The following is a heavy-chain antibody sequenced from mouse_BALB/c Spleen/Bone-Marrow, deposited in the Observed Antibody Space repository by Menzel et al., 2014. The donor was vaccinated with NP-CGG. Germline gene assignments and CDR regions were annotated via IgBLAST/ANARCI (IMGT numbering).Heavy chain of an antibody. V-gene: IGHV4-1*02. CDR2: INPDSSTI. CDR3: ARLGYYGSYAY. J-gene: IGHJ3*01. CDR1: GFDFSRYW. Sequence: EVQLQESGGGLVQPGGSLKLSCAASGFDFSRYWMSWVRRAPGKGLEWIGEINPDSSTINYTPSLKDEFIISRDNAKNTLYLQMSKVRSEDTALYYCARLGYYGSYAYWGQGTLVTVSA. D-gene: IGHD1-1*01.